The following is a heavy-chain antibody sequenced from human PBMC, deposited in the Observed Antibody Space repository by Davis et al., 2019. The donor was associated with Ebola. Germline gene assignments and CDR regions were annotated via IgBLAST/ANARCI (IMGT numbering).Heavy chain of an antibody. CDR2: ISYHGKNI. J-gene: IGHJ6*03. CDR3: ASKQYQLLYSGYYYYYMDV. D-gene: IGHD2-2*02. Sequence: GESLKISCVASGFTFSNYGMHWVRQAPGKGLEWVAFISYHGKNIPYADSVWGRFTISRDNSKNTLYLQMNSLRPEDTAMYYCASKQYQLLYSGYYYYYMDVWGKGTTVTVSS. V-gene: IGHV3-30*03. CDR1: GFTFSNYG.